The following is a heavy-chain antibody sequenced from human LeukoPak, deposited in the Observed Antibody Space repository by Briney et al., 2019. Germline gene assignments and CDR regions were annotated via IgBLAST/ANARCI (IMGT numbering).Heavy chain of an antibody. V-gene: IGHV4-39*01. CDR2: ICYSGST. J-gene: IGHJ4*02. CDR1: GGSISSSSYY. Sequence: SETLSLTCTVSGGSISSSSYYWGWIRQPPGKGLEWIGSICYSGSTYYNPSLKSRVTISVDTSKNQFSLKLSSVTAADTAVYYCARGLHGYGYGSVDYWGQGTLVTVSS. D-gene: IGHD5-18*01. CDR3: ARGLHGYGYGSVDY.